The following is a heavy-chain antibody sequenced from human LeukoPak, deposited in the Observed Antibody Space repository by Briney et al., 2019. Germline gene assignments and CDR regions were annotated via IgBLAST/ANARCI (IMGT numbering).Heavy chain of an antibody. CDR3: AKVLSGTLAGNFDS. J-gene: IGHJ4*02. D-gene: IGHD1-1*01. CDR2: ITTGGGTT. V-gene: IGHV3-23*01. CDR1: GFTFSNYA. Sequence: PGGSLRLSCAASGFTFSNYAMTWVRQAPGKGLEWVSTITTGGGTTYYADSVKGRFSISRDNSKNTLYLQMNSLRADETAVYYCAKVLSGTLAGNFDSRGQGTLVTVSS.